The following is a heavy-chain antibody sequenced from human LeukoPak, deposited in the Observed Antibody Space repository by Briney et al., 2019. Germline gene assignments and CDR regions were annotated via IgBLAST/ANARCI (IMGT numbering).Heavy chain of an antibody. CDR3: ARLLIYCSSTSCHFDY. CDR1: GGSISSSSYY. D-gene: IGHD2-2*01. CDR2: IHYSGGT. Sequence: SETLSLTCTVSGGSISSSSYYWGWIRQPPGKGLEWIGSIHYSGGTYYKPSLKSRVTISVDTSKNQFSLKLSSVTAADTAMYYCARLLIYCSSTSCHFDYWGQGTLVTVSS. V-gene: IGHV4-39*01. J-gene: IGHJ4*02.